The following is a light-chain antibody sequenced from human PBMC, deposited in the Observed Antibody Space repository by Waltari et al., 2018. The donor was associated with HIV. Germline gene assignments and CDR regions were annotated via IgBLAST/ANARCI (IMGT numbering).Light chain of an antibody. V-gene: IGLV3-19*01. Sequence: SSELTQDPAVSVALGQTVTITCQGDSLRNYYASWHQQKPGQAPILVIYDKNTRPSGIPDRFSGSTSGHTASLTITGSQAEDEADYYCASRDNNGKRVLFGGGTKVTVL. J-gene: IGLJ3*02. CDR3: ASRDNNGKRVL. CDR1: SLRNYY. CDR2: DKN.